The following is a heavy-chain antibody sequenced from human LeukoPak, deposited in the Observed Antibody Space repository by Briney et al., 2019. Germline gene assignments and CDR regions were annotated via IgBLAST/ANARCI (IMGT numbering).Heavy chain of an antibody. J-gene: IGHJ4*02. CDR1: GFSFSTYA. CDR3: ARSRGYNYGYWGYFDY. CDR2: ISLDGRNE. V-gene: IGHV3-30*04. D-gene: IGHD5-18*01. Sequence: GRSLRLSCAASGFSFSTYAMHWVRQAPGKGLEWVAVISLDGRNEYYADSVKGRFTISRDNSKNTLYLQMNSLRAEDTTAYYCARSRGYNYGYWGYFDYWGQGALVTVSS.